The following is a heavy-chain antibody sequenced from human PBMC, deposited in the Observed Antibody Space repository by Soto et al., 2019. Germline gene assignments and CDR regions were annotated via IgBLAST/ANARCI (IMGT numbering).Heavy chain of an antibody. J-gene: IGHJ3*02. CDR3: ARGGVYPMRAFDI. CDR2: ISGSGGST. V-gene: IGHV3-23*01. D-gene: IGHD2-2*01. Sequence: PGGSLRLSCAASGFTFSSYAMHWVRQAPGKGLEWVSAISGSGGSTYYADSVKGRFTISRDNSKNTLYLQMNSLRAEDTAVYYCARGGVYPMRAFDIWGQGTMVTVSS. CDR1: GFTFSSYA.